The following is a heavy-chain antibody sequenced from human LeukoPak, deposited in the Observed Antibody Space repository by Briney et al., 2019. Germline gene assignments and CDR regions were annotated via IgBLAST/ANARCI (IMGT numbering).Heavy chain of an antibody. CDR3: ARQRPPKYSSGWRFDY. D-gene: IGHD6-19*01. CDR2: IYPGDSDT. CDR1: GYSFTSYW. Sequence: GESLKISCKGSGYSFTSYWIGWVRHMPGKGLEWMGIIYPGDSDTRYSPSFQGQVTISADKSISTAYLQWSSLKASDTAMYYCARQRPPKYSSGWRFDYWGQGTLVTVSS. J-gene: IGHJ4*02. V-gene: IGHV5-51*01.